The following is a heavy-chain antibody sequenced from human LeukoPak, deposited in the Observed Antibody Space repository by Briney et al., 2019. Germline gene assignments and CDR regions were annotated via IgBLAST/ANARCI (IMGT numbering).Heavy chain of an antibody. V-gene: IGHV3-23*01. CDR3: AKNSSGRGIFDY. CDR2: ISGSGGST. CDR1: GFTFSSYA. D-gene: IGHD6-19*01. J-gene: IGHJ4*02. Sequence: GGSLRLSCAASGFTFSSYAMSWVRQAPGKGLEWVSAISGSGGSTYYADSVKGRFTIPRDNSKNTLYLQMNSLRAEDTAVYYCAKNSSGRGIFDYWGQGTLVTVSS.